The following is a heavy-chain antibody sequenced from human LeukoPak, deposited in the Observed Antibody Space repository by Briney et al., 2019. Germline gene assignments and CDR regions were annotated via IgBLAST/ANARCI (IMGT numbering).Heavy chain of an antibody. CDR3: ARESLGPASSWDN. Sequence: QPGGSLRLSCAASGFTFSSYEMNWVRQAPGKGLEWGLYITGSGSTIYYADSVKGRFTISRDNAQNSLYLQITSLRAEATAVYFCARESLGPASSWDNWGPGTLVTVSS. V-gene: IGHV3-48*03. J-gene: IGHJ4*02. D-gene: IGHD6-13*01. CDR2: ITGSGSTI. CDR1: GFTFSSYE.